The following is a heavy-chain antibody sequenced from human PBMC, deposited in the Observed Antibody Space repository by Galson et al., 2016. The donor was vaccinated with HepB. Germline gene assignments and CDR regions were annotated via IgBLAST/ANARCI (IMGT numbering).Heavy chain of an antibody. V-gene: IGHV4-31*03. CDR3: ARWSEEQWLGAFDY. CDR1: GDSLSSGDYY. CDR2: ISYSGST. D-gene: IGHD6-19*01. J-gene: IGHJ4*02. Sequence: TLSLTCTVSGDSLSSGDYYWSWIRQHPGKGLEWIGYISYSGSTFYNPSLKSRVTISVDTSKSQFSLRMNSVTAADTAVYYCARWSEEQWLGAFDYWGRGTLVTVSS.